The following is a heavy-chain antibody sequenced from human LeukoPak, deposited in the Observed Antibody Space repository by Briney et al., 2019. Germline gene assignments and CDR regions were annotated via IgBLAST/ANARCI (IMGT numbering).Heavy chain of an antibody. CDR3: ARLYSSGWYY. Sequence: GGSLKISFKGSGYRFTSYWIGWVRPMPGKGLEWMGIIYPGDSDTRYSPSFQGQVTISADKSISTAYLQWSSLKASDTAMYYCARLYSSGWYYWGEGTLVTVSS. CDR2: IYPGDSDT. CDR1: GYRFTSYW. J-gene: IGHJ4*02. D-gene: IGHD6-19*01. V-gene: IGHV5-51*01.